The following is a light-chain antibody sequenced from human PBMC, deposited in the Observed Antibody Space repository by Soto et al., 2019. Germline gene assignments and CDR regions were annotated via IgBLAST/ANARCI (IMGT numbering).Light chain of an antibody. CDR3: QQLDTYPRT. Sequence: DIQLTQSPSFLSASVGDRVTITCRASQAISSYLAWYQQKPGKAPELLIKAASTLQSGVPSRFSGSGSGTEFTLTISSLQPEDFAIYYCQQLDTYPRTFGQGTKVGI. V-gene: IGKV1-9*01. J-gene: IGKJ1*01. CDR1: QAISSY. CDR2: AAS.